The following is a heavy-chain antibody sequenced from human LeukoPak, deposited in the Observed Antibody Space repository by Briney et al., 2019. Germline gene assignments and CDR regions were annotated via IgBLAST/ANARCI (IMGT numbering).Heavy chain of an antibody. V-gene: IGHV3-43*02. D-gene: IGHD3-16*01. CDR2: ISGDGGST. Sequence: PGGSLRLSCAASGFTFDDYAMHWVRQAPGKSLEWVSLISGDGGSTYYADSVKGRFTISRDNSKNSLYLQMNSLRTEDTALYYCAKDMTTLWGSYYYYYGMDVWGQGTTVTVSS. CDR3: AKDMTTLWGSYYYYYGMDV. J-gene: IGHJ6*02. CDR1: GFTFDDYA.